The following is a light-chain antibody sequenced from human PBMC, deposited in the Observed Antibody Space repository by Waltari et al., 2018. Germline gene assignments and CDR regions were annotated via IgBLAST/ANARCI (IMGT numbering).Light chain of an antibody. Sequence: QSALTQPRSVSGSPGQSVTLSCPGTSSDVGGYKYFSWYQQHPGKAPQLMISDVTERPSGVPDRFSGSKSGNTASLTISGLQAEDEGDYYCCSYAGGDTVVFGGGTKLTVL. CDR1: SSDVGGYKY. CDR2: DVT. J-gene: IGLJ2*01. CDR3: CSYAGGDTVV. V-gene: IGLV2-11*01.